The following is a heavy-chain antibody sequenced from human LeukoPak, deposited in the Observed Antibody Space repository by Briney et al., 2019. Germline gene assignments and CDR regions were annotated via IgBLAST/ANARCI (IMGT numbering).Heavy chain of an antibody. V-gene: IGHV1-69*13. Sequence: SVKVSCKASGYTFVAYFMHWVRQAPGQGLEWMGGIIPIFGTANYAQKFQGRVTITADESTSTAYMELSSLRSEDTAVYYCASQYCSSTSCYNWFDPWGQGTLVTVSS. CDR1: GYTFVAYF. J-gene: IGHJ5*02. CDR3: ASQYCSSTSCYNWFDP. D-gene: IGHD2-2*01. CDR2: IIPIFGTA.